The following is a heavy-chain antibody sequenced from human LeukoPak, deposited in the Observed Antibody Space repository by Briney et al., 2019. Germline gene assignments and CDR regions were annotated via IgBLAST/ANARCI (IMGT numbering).Heavy chain of an antibody. Sequence: SETLSLTCTVPGGSISSYYWSWIRQPPGKGLEWIGYIYYSGSTNYNPSLKSRVTISVDTSKNQFSLKLSSVTAADTAVYYCARVSLNYYDSSGYFDYWGQGTLVTVSS. V-gene: IGHV4-59*01. CDR1: GGSISSYY. J-gene: IGHJ4*02. D-gene: IGHD3-22*01. CDR3: ARVSLNYYDSSGYFDY. CDR2: IYYSGST.